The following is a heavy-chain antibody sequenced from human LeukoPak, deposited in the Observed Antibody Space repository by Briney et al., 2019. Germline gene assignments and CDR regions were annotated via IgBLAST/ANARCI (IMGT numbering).Heavy chain of an antibody. CDR3: ARDRAVTMVRGVTFWFDP. Sequence: SETLSLTCTVSGGSISSGGYYWSWIRQHPGKGLEWIGYIYYSGSTYYNPSLKSRVTISVYTSKNQFSLKLSSVTAADTAVYYCARDRAVTMVRGVTFWFDPWGQGTLVTVSS. V-gene: IGHV4-31*03. CDR2: IYYSGST. D-gene: IGHD3-10*01. CDR1: GGSISSGGYY. J-gene: IGHJ5*02.